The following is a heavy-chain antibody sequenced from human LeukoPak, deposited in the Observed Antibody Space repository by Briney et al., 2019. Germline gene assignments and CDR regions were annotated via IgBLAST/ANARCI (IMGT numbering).Heavy chain of an antibody. J-gene: IGHJ4*02. CDR2: INPNSGGT. CDR1: GYTFTGYY. CDR3: ARGQYSGYDGYYFDY. Sequence: ASVKVSCKASGYTFTGYYMHWVRQAPGQGVEWMGWINPNSGGTNYAQKFQGRVTMTRDTSISTAYMELSRLRSDDTAVYYCARGQYSGYDGYYFDYWGQGTLVTVSS. D-gene: IGHD5-12*01. V-gene: IGHV1-2*02.